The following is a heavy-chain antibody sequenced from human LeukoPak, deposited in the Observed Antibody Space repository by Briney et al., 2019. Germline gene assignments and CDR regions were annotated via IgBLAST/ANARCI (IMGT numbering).Heavy chain of an antibody. Sequence: GASVTVSCKASGYTFTSYYMHWVRQAPGQGLEWMGGIIPIFGTANYAQKFQGRVTITADESTSTAYMELSSLRSEDTAVYYCARVVGYCSSTSCYPKDADYYYYGMDVWGQGTTVTVSS. CDR3: ARVVGYCSSTSCYPKDADYYYYGMDV. CDR1: GYTFTSYY. D-gene: IGHD2-2*01. V-gene: IGHV1-69*13. J-gene: IGHJ6*02. CDR2: IIPIFGTA.